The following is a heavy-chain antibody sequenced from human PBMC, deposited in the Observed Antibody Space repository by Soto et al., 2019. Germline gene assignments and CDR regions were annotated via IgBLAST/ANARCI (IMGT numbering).Heavy chain of an antibody. Sequence: SVKVSCKASGYTFTVYYMHWVRQAPGQGLEWMGWINPKSGGTMYPQRFQGRVTMTWDTSISTAYMALTRLRSDDTAVYYCARDLAKGGGSAGFDYWGQGTLVTVSS. J-gene: IGHJ4*02. CDR3: ARDLAKGGGSAGFDY. CDR2: INPKSGGT. CDR1: GYTFTVYY. V-gene: IGHV1-2*02. D-gene: IGHD1-26*01.